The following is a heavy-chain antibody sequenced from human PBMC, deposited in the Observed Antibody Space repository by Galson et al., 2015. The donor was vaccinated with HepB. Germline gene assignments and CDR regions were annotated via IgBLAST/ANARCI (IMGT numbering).Heavy chain of an antibody. D-gene: IGHD5-12*01. CDR2: ITTHNGNI. CDR1: GYSFSSYG. CDR3: ARVVATSLYGMDV. Sequence: SCKASGYSFSSYGISWVRQAPGQGLEWMGWITTHNGNINYAQKFQGRVTLTTDTSRSTVYMELRSLTSKDAAVYYCARVVATSLYGMDVWGQGTTVTVS. J-gene: IGHJ6*02. V-gene: IGHV1-18*01.